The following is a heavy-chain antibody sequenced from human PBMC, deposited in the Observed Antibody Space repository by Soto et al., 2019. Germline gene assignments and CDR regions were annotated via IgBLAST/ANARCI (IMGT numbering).Heavy chain of an antibody. CDR1: GGTFSTST. CDR2: IIPIFGTG. V-gene: IGHV1-69*08. J-gene: IGHJ4*02. Sequence: QVQLEQSGTEVKKPGSSVKVSCKASGGTFSTSTFTWLRQAPGQGLEWMGRIIPIFGTGDYAPTFQGRGLNTADKSTSKGYMELCGLKAEDTDVFCCVREATIGSVFSGYDDIDSWGQVTLVNVSS. D-gene: IGHD5-12*01. CDR3: VREATIGSVFSGYDDIDS.